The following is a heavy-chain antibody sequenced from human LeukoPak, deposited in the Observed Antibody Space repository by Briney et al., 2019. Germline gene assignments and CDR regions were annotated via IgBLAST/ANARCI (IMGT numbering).Heavy chain of an antibody. D-gene: IGHD4-11*01. V-gene: IGHV4-4*09. CDR3: AKSYFDYSTYYSYYFNL. J-gene: IGHJ4*02. CDR1: GGSISGDY. CDR2: VYTSGST. Sequence: KPSETLSLTCTVSGGSISGDYWSWIRQPPGRGLEWIGYVYTSGSTNYNPSLKSRVTISVDTSKSQFALKLSSVTAADTAVYYCAKSYFDYSTYYSYYFNLLGQGALVTVSS.